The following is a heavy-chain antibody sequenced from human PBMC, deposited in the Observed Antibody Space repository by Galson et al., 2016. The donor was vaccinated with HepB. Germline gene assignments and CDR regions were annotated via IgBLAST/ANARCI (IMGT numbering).Heavy chain of an antibody. J-gene: IGHJ3*02. Sequence: SETLSLTCTVSGGAINSYYWSWIRQPPGKGLEWTGYIYYSGSTYYKPSLESRVTISVDTSKNQFSLRLSSVTAADTAVYYCARTNYGDDVFEIWGQGTMVTVSS. D-gene: IGHD4-17*01. CDR1: GGAINSYY. CDR3: ARTNYGDDVFEI. CDR2: IYYSGST. V-gene: IGHV4-59*01.